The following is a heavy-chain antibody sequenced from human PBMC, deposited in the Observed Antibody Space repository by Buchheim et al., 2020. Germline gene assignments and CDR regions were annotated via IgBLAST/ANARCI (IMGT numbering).Heavy chain of an antibody. J-gene: IGHJ4*02. D-gene: IGHD2-2*01. V-gene: IGHV4-31*03. CDR3: ARGVVGRSTNHVPAN. CDR1: GGSISSGGYY. CDR2: IYYSGTT. Sequence: QVQLQESGPGLVKPSQTLSLTCTVSGGSISSGGYYWSWIRQHPGKGLEWIGYIYYSGTTYYTPSLKSRVTIPVDTSKNQFPLKLSSVTAADTAVYYCARGVVGRSTNHVPANWGQGTL.